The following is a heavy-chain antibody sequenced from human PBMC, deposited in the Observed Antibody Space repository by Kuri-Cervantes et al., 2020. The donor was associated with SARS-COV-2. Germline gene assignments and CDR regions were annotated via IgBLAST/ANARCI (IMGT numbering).Heavy chain of an antibody. CDR3: VKAAGGRAY. J-gene: IGHJ4*02. Sequence: SETLSLTCAVYGGSFSGYYWSWIRQPPGKGLEWIGEINHSGSTNYNPSLKSRVTISVDTSKNQFSLKLSSVTAADTAIYYCVKAAGGRAYWGRGSLVTVSS. CDR1: GGSFSGYY. V-gene: IGHV4-34*01. CDR2: INHSGST. D-gene: IGHD3-16*01.